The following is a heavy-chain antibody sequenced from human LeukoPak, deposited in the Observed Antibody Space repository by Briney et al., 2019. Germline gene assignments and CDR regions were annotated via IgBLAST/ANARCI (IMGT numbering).Heavy chain of an antibody. J-gene: IGHJ5*02. D-gene: IGHD6-19*01. V-gene: IGHV1-2*06. CDR1: AHTFTGDY. Sequence: ASVKVSCKASAHTFTGDYMHWVRQAPGQGLEWMGRINPDSGGTKYAQKFQGRVTMTRDTSISTAYMELSRLRFVDAAMYYCAKYLTYSSGWYWFDPWRQGTLVTVSA. CDR2: INPDSGGT. CDR3: AKYLTYSSGWYWFDP.